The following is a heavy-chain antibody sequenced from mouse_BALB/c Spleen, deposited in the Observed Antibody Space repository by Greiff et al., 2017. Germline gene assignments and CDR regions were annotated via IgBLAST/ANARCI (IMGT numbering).Heavy chain of an antibody. CDR3: ARGDDYGSSYPAWFAY. CDR2: ISYSGST. CDR1: GYSITSDYA. J-gene: IGHJ3*01. Sequence: EVQLQESGPGLVKPSQSLSLTCTVTGYSITSDYAWNWIRQFPGNKLEWMGYISYSGSTSYNPSLKSRISITRDTSKNQFFLQLNSVTTEDTATYYCARGDDYGSSYPAWFAYWGQGTLVTVSA. D-gene: IGHD1-1*01. V-gene: IGHV3-2*02.